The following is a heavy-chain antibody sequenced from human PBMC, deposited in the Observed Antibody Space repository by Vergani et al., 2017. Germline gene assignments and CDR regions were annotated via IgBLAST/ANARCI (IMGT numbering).Heavy chain of an antibody. CDR2: SYNSGNG. CDR3: ASGKYYSDSTSHFRGGYFDV. V-gene: IGHV4-39*01. D-gene: IGHD3-16*01. CDR1: GDSIISRSYY. J-gene: IGHJ2*01. Sequence: QMQLQESGPGLVKASETLSLTCTVSGDSIISRSYYWGWIRQPPGKGLEWIGSSYNSGNGDSSSSLKSRVTISADTSKNQFSLRLTSVTAADTAVYYCASGKYYSDSTSHFRGGYFDVWGRGTLVTVPS.